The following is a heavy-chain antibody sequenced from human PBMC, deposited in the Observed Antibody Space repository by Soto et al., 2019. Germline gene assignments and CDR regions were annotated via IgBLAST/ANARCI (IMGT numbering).Heavy chain of an antibody. CDR2: IYYSGST. J-gene: IGHJ5*02. Sequence: QVQLQESGPGLVKPSQTLSLTCTVSGGSISSGGYYWSWIRQHPGKGLEWIGYIYYSGSTYYNPSLKSRVTISVDTSKNQFSLKLSSVTAADTAVYYCARDRADIVLGPAAMMNWFDPWGQGTLVTVSS. V-gene: IGHV4-31*03. D-gene: IGHD2-2*01. CDR1: GGSISSGGYY. CDR3: ARDRADIVLGPAAMMNWFDP.